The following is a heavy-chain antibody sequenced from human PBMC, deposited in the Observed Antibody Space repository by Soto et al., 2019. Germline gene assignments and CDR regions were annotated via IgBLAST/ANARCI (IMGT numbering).Heavy chain of an antibody. CDR3: ARVSAGGTRWFDS. J-gene: IGHJ5*01. V-gene: IGHV4-31*03. CDR1: GGSISTGVWY. D-gene: IGHD6-13*01. Sequence: QVQLQESGPGLVKPSQTLSLTCSVSGGSISTGVWYWSWVREHPGKGLEWIGDIYYRGTTSYNPSLGSRVTISRDTSKNQVSLKVNSVTAPDTAVYYCARVSAGGTRWFDSWGQGIRVTVSS. CDR2: IYYRGTT.